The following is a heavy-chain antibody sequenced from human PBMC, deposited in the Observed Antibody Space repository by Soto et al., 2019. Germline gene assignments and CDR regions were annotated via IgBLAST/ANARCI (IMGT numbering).Heavy chain of an antibody. Sequence: EVHLEESGGDVVQPGGSLRLSCAASGFTLSAYWMTWVRQAPGKGLEWVANINRDGSKKSYLDSVRGRFTISRDNVGNSLYLHMDSLRADDTALYYCARDVSAGSRSLYLDAFDIWGQGTMVTV. D-gene: IGHD3-10*01. CDR1: GFTLSAYW. J-gene: IGHJ3*02. CDR3: ARDVSAGSRSLYLDAFDI. V-gene: IGHV3-7*05. CDR2: INRDGSKK.